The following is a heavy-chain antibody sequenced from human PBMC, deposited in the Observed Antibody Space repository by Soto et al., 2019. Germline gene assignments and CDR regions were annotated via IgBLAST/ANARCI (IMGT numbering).Heavy chain of an antibody. CDR1: GFTFTSSA. CDR2: IVVGSGNT. D-gene: IGHD6-13*01. CDR3: AAPNSSSWYGEYYYYGMDV. Sequence: SLKVSCKASGFTFTSSAVQWVRQARGQRLEWIGLIVVGSGNTNYAQKFQERVTITRDMSTSTAYMELSRLRSEDTAVYYCAAPNSSSWYGEYYYYGMDVWGQVTTVTVSS. J-gene: IGHJ6*02. V-gene: IGHV1-58*01.